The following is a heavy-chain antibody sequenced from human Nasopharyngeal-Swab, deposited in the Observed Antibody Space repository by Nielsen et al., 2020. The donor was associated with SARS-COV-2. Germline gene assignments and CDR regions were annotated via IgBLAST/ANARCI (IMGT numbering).Heavy chain of an antibody. J-gene: IGHJ5*02. CDR1: GFTFDDYA. D-gene: IGHD3/OR15-3a*01. Sequence: SLKISCAASGFTFDDYAMHWVRQAPGKGLEWVSGISWNSGSIGYADSVKGRFTISRDNAKNSLYLQMNSLRAEDTAVYYCARVGRRGNWFDPWGQGTLVTVSS. CDR2: ISWNSGSI. V-gene: IGHV3-9*01. CDR3: ARVGRRGNWFDP.